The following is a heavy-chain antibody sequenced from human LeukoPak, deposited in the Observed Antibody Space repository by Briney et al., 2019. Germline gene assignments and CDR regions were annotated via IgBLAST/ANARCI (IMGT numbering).Heavy chain of an antibody. J-gene: IGHJ6*03. CDR2: INHSGST. CDR3: ARSKCARKYYYYYYMDV. V-gene: IGHV4-34*01. D-gene: IGHD6-6*01. CDR1: GGSFSGYY. Sequence: SETLSLTCAVYGGSFSGYYWSWIRQPPGKGLEWIGEINHSGSTNYNPSLKSRVTISVDTSKNQFSLKLSSVTAADTAVYYCARSKCARKYYYYYYMDVWGKGTTVTVSS.